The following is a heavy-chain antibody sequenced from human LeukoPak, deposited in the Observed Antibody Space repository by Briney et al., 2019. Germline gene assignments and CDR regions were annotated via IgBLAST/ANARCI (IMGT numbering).Heavy chain of an antibody. CDR3: ARQGPGGSFDI. CDR1: GYSFVSYW. D-gene: IGHD1-14*01. V-gene: IGHV5-10-1*01. Sequence: GESLKISCKGSGYSFVSYWISWVRQMPGKGLEWMGRLDPSDSYTDQSPSFQGHVTISADKSISTASLQWSSLKASDTAMYLCARQGPGGSFDIWGQGTMVTVSS. J-gene: IGHJ3*02. CDR2: LDPSDSYT.